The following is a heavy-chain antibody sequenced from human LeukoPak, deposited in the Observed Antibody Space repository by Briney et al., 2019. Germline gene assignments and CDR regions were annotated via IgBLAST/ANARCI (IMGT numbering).Heavy chain of an antibody. Sequence: GGSLRLSCAASGFTFSSYWMHWVRQAPGKGLVWVSRINSDGSSTSYADSVKGRFTISRDNAKNTLYLQMNSLRAEDTAVYYCARAYYYDSSGRHYYYYYYMDVWGKGTTVTVSS. V-gene: IGHV3-74*01. CDR3: ARAYYYDSSGRHYYYYYYMDV. D-gene: IGHD3-22*01. CDR2: INSDGSST. CDR1: GFTFSSYW. J-gene: IGHJ6*03.